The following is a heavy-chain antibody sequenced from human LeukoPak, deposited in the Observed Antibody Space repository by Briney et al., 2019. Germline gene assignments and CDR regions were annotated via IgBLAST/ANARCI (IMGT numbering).Heavy chain of an antibody. D-gene: IGHD3-16*01. J-gene: IGHJ3*02. V-gene: IGHV4-4*02. CDR2: IYHSGST. CDR3: ARALPDALGGIGNAFDI. Sequence: SETLSLTCAVSGGSISSSNWWSWVRQPPGKGLEWIGEIYHSGSTNYNPSLKSRVTISVDKSKNQFSLKLSSVTAADTAVYYCARALPDALGGIGNAFDIWGQGTMVTVSS. CDR1: GGSISSSNW.